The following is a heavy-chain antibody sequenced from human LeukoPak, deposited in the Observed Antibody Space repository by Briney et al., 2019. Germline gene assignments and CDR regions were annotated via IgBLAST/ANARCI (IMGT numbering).Heavy chain of an antibody. CDR1: GFTSSSYG. CDR2: ISASGVSK. Sequence: GGTLRLYCAASGFTSSSYGMRGVRQAPGKGLEWVSAISASGVSKYYADSVKGRFTISREKYKNTVYLQMNSLRGEDTAVYFCAKEVYSRYYTPGDYWGQGNLVTVSS. V-gene: IGHV3-23*01. D-gene: IGHD3-22*01. CDR3: AKEVYSRYYTPGDY. J-gene: IGHJ4*02.